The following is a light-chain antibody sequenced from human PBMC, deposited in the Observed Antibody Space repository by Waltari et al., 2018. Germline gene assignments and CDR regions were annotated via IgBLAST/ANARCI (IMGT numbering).Light chain of an antibody. CDR2: GAS. V-gene: IGKV3-20*01. CDR1: QSVGTF. J-gene: IGKJ1*01. CDR3: QHYVRLPVT. Sequence: IVLTQSPGTLSLSPGERATLSCRASQSVGTFLVWYQQKPGQAPRLLIQGASTRATGNPDRFSGSGSGTDFSLTISRLEPEDFAVYYCQHYVRLPVTFGQGTKVEIK.